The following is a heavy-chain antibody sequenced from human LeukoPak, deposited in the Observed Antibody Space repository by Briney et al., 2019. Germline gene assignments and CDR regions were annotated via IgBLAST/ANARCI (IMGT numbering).Heavy chain of an antibody. V-gene: IGHV3-30-3*01. CDR3: ARDPLNRRWGSYYFDY. D-gene: IGHD1-14*01. CDR1: GYTFSDYA. Sequence: GRSLRLSCAASGYTFSDYAMHWVRQAPGKGLEWVALISYDGSNESYEDSVKGRFTISRDNSRSTLYLQMSSLRGEDTAVYYCARDPLNRRWGSYYFDYWGLGTLVTVSS. J-gene: IGHJ4*02. CDR2: ISYDGSNE.